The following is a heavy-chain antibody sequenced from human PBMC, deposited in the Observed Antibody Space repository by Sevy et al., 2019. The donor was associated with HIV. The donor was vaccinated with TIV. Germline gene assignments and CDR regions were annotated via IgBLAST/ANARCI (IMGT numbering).Heavy chain of an antibody. D-gene: IGHD3-22*01. CDR3: ARNFLTYYYDSSGYYAPKDYGMDV. Sequence: SDTLSLTCTVSGGSISSYYWSWIRQPAGKGLEWIGRIYTSGSTNYNPSLKSRVTMSVDTSKNQFSLKLSSVTAADTAVYYCARNFLTYYYDSSGYYAPKDYGMDVWGQGTTVTVSS. J-gene: IGHJ6*02. CDR1: GGSISSYY. V-gene: IGHV4-4*07. CDR2: IYTSGST.